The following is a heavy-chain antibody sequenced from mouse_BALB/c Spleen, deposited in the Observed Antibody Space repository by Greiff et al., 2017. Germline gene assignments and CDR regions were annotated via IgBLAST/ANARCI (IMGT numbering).Heavy chain of an antibody. V-gene: IGHV5-6*01. D-gene: IGHD2-4*01. CDR1: GFTFSSYG. CDR2: ISSGGSYT. J-gene: IGHJ3*01. Sequence: EVQGVESGGDLVKPGGSLKLSCAASGFTFSSYGMSWVRQTPDKRLEWVATISSGGSYTYYPDSVKGRFTISRDNAKNTLYLQMSSLKSEDTAMYYCARHGGLRHWFAYWGQGTLVTVSA. CDR3: ARHGGLRHWFAY.